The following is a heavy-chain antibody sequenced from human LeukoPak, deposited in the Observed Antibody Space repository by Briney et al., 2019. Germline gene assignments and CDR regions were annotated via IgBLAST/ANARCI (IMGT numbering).Heavy chain of an antibody. CDR2: IYPGDSDT. J-gene: IGHJ4*02. V-gene: IGHV5-51*01. Sequence: GEALKISCKGSGYSFTSYWIGWGRQMPGKGLEWMGIIYPGDSDTRYSTSFQGQVTISADKSISTAYLQWSSLKASDTAMYYCAIMDYYDSSGYLDYWGEGTLVTVSS. CDR1: GYSFTSYW. CDR3: AIMDYYDSSGYLDY. D-gene: IGHD3-22*01.